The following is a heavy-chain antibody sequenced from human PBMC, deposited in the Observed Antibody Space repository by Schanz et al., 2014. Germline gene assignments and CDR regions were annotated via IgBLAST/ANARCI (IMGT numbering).Heavy chain of an antibody. CDR1: GGSFSDYH. J-gene: IGHJ4*02. Sequence: QVQLQQWGAGLVKPSQTLSLTCAVYGGSFSDYHWSWIRQAPGKGLEWIGDIDHAGSTDYRPSLMSRATISVDRSKSRFSLRLTSVTAADTAVYYCARVPRLNLFHDSRSFDSWGQGLLVTVSS. V-gene: IGHV4-34*01. CDR3: ARVPRLNLFHDSRSFDS. D-gene: IGHD3-10*01. CDR2: IDHAGST.